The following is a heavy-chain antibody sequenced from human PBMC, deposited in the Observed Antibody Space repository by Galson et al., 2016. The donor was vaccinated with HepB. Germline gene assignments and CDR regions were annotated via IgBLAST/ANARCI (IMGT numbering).Heavy chain of an antibody. CDR2: IKPKSDRGTA. D-gene: IGHD5-12*01. J-gene: IGHJ5*02. Sequence: SLRLSCAASGLTFTKAWMNWVRQAPGKGLEWVGRIKPKSDRGTADYAAPVKGRFTISRDDSKNVLYLQMNSLKSEDTAVYFCSTLTYDFPSFDHWGQGTLVAVSS. CDR3: STLTYDFPSFDH. V-gene: IGHV3-15*01. CDR1: GLTFTKAW.